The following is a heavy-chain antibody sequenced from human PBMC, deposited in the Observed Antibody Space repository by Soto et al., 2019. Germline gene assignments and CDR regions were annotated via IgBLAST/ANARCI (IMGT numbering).Heavy chain of an antibody. V-gene: IGHV3-30-3*01. D-gene: IGHD5-18*01. CDR2: ISYDGSNK. Sequence: GSLSISCAASGLTLSSYAMPWVRQAPGKGLEWVAVISYDGSNKYYADSVKGRFTISRENSKNTLYLQMNSLRAEDTDVYYCARESAMVIDYWGQGTLVTVSS. CDR3: ARESAMVIDY. J-gene: IGHJ4*02. CDR1: GLTLSSYA.